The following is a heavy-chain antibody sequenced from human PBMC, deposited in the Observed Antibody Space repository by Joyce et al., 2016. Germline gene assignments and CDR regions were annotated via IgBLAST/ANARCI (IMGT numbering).Heavy chain of an antibody. CDR1: GGNFYDYT. CDR3: TRGRIEYSKTFNAYDI. J-gene: IGHJ3*02. Sequence: VQLVQSGAEVKKPGSSVKVSCKVSGGNFYDYTITWVRQAPGQGLGWMGRIIPFVGVANYARKCRRRVALTADKSTATAYLELNSLRLDDTAMFFCTRGRIEYSKTFNAYDIWGQGTMVTVSS. CDR2: IIPFVGVA. V-gene: IGHV1-69*04. D-gene: IGHD2/OR15-2a*01.